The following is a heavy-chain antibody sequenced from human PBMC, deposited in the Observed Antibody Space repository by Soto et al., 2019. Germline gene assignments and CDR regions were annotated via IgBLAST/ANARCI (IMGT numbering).Heavy chain of an antibody. CDR3: ARQYYYDSSGYYLG. CDR1: GGTFSSYA. D-gene: IGHD3-22*01. J-gene: IGHJ4*02. V-gene: IGHV1-69*13. CDR2: IIPIFGTA. Sequence: ASVKVSCKASGGTFSSYAISWVRQAPGQGLEWMGGIIPIFGTANYAQKFQGRVTITADESTSTAYMELSSLRSEDTAVYYCARQYYYDSSGYYLGWGQGTLVTVSS.